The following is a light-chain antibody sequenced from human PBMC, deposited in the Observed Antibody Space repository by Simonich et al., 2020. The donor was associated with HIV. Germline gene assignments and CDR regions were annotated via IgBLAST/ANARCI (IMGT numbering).Light chain of an antibody. Sequence: QSTLTQPASVSGSPGQSITISCTGTISDVGDYIYVSWYQQHPGKAPKLMIYDVTKRPSGVSNRFSGSKSGNTASLTIYGLQAEDEAEYYCSSYTSSSTLVFGGGTKLTVL. CDR1: ISDVGDYIY. J-gene: IGLJ2*01. CDR2: DVT. CDR3: SSYTSSSTLV. V-gene: IGLV2-14*03.